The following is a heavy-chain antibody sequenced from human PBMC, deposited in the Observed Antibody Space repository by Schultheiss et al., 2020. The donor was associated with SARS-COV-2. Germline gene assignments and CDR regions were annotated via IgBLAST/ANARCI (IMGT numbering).Heavy chain of an antibody. D-gene: IGHD2-2*02. V-gene: IGHV3-23*01. CDR1: GFTVSSNY. J-gene: IGHJ3*02. Sequence: GGSLRLSCAASGFTVSSNYMSWVRQAPGKGLEWVSAISGSGGSTYYADSVKGRFTISRDNSKNTLYLQMNSLRAEDTAVYYCAKSVPGFADTSWAFDIWGQGTMVTVSS. CDR3: AKSVPGFADTSWAFDI. CDR2: ISGSGGST.